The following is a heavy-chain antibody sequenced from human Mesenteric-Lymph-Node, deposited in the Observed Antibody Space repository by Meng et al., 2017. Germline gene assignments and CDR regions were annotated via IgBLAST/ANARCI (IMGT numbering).Heavy chain of an antibody. J-gene: IGHJ3*02. V-gene: IGHV3-21*01. CDR2: ISSSSTYI. CDR1: GFTFSTYS. CDR3: ARDPDYYYDSSGYFNDAFDI. D-gene: IGHD3-22*01. Sequence: GESLKISCAASGFTFSTYSMDWVRQAPGKGLEWVSSISSSSTYIYYADSVKGRFTISRDNSKNTLYLQMNSLRAEDTAVYYCARDPDYYYDSSGYFNDAFDIWGQGKKV.